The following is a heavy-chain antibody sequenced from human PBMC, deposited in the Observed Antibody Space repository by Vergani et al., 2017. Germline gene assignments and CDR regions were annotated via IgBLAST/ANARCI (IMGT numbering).Heavy chain of an antibody. CDR2: INPSGGHT. CDR1: GYTFSNYY. Sequence: QVQVVQSGAEVKKSGASVKVPCKTSGYTFSNYYMHCVRQAPGQGLEWMGIINPSGGHTNYAQKVQGRVTMTRDTYTSTVYMELSSLRSEDTAIYYCARGDYGILTGYRYWGQGTLVTVSS. CDR3: ARGDYGILTGYRY. D-gene: IGHD3-9*01. J-gene: IGHJ4*02. V-gene: IGHV1-46*03.